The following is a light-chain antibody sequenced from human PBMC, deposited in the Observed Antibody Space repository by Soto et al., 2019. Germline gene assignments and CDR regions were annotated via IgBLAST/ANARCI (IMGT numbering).Light chain of an antibody. J-gene: IGKJ5*01. CDR3: QQYNNWPRT. Sequence: EIVMTQSPATLSVSPCDRATLSSRASQSVGSNLAWYQQKPGQAPRLLIYGASTRVTGVPARFSGSGSGTEFTLTISSLQSEDFAVYYCQQYNNWPRTFGQGTRLEI. CDR1: QSVGSN. V-gene: IGKV3-15*01. CDR2: GAS.